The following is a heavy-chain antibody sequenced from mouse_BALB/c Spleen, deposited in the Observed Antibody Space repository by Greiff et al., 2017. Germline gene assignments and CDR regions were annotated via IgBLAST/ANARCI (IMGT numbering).Heavy chain of an antibody. J-gene: IGHJ1*01. D-gene: IGHD1-2*01. CDR1: GYSFTGYY. CDR2: INPYNGAT. V-gene: IGHV1-31*01. CDR3: ARRFVPTATWYFDV. Sequence: VQLQQSGPELVKPGASVKISCKASGYSFTGYYMHWVKQSHVKSLEWIGRINPYNGATSYNQNFKDKASLTVDKSSSTAYMELHSLTSEDSAVYCCARRFVPTATWYFDVWGAGTAVTVSS.